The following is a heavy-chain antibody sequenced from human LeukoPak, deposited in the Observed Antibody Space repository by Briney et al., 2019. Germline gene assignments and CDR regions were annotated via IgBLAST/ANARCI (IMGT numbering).Heavy chain of an antibody. Sequence: GGSLRLSCAASGFTFTSYGMHWVRQTPGKGLEWVAFIRYDGSNQHYADSVMGRFTISRDNSKNTLYLQMNSLRAEDTTVYYCAKDSLTGSGPYYFDYWGQGTLVTVSS. V-gene: IGHV3-30*02. CDR2: IRYDGSNQ. D-gene: IGHD3-9*01. CDR1: GFTFTSYG. J-gene: IGHJ4*02. CDR3: AKDSLTGSGPYYFDY.